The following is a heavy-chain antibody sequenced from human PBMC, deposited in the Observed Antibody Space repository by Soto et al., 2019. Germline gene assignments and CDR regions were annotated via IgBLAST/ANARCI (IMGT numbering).Heavy chain of an antibody. V-gene: IGHV3-33*01. CDR3: ARDGRLRYFEPDYYYMDV. D-gene: IGHD3-9*01. J-gene: IGHJ6*03. Sequence: GGSLRLSCAASGFTFSSYGMHWVRQAPGKGLEWVAVIWYDGSNKYYADSVKGRFTNSRDNSKNTLYLQMNSLRAEDTAVYYCARDGRLRYFEPDYYYMDVWGKGTTVTVSS. CDR1: GFTFSSYG. CDR2: IWYDGSNK.